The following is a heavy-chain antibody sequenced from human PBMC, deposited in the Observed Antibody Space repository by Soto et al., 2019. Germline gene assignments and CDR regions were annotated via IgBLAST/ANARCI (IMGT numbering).Heavy chain of an antibody. CDR1: GASISGFY. V-gene: IGHV4-4*07. J-gene: IGHJ5*02. Sequence: SDTLSLTCTVSGASISGFYWSWIRKSAGKGLEWIGRIYATGTTDYNPSLKSRVMMSVDTSKKQFSLKLRSVTAADTAVYYCVRDGTKTLRDWFDPWGQGISVTVSS. CDR3: VRDGTKTLRDWFDP. D-gene: IGHD1-1*01. CDR2: IYATGTT.